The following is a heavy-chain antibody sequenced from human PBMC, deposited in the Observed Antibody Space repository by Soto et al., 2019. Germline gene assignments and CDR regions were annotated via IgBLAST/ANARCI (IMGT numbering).Heavy chain of an antibody. CDR1: GFTFSSYA. J-gene: IGHJ1*01. CDR3: AKFYGWVGTMIVVVTEAEYFQH. D-gene: IGHD3-22*01. CDR2: ISGSGGST. V-gene: IGHV3-23*01. Sequence: GGSLRLSCAASGFTFSSYAMSWVRQAPGKGLEWVSAISGSGGSTYYADSVKGRFTISRDNSKNTLYLQMNSLRAEDTAVYYCAKFYGWVGTMIVVVTEAEYFQHWGQGTLVTVSS.